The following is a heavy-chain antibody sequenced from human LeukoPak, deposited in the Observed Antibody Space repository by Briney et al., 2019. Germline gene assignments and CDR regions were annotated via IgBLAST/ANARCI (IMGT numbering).Heavy chain of an antibody. CDR2: INHSGST. J-gene: IGHJ4*02. CDR1: GGSFSGYY. D-gene: IGHD2-2*01. CDR3: ARDSCSSTSCRRKFDN. Sequence: SETLSLTCAVYGGSFSGYYWSWIRQPPGKGLEWIGEINHSGSTNYNPSLKSRVTISVETSKIQFSLKLSSVTAADSAVYYCARDSCSSTSCRRKFDNWGQGTLVTVSS. V-gene: IGHV4-34*01.